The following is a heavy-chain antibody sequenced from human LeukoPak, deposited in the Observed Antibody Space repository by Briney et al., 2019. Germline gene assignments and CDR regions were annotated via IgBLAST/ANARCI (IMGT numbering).Heavy chain of an antibody. CDR1: GFTVRSNY. V-gene: IGHV3-66*01. Sequence: GSLRLSCAASGFTVRSNYMSWVRQAPGKGLEGVSVIYSGGSTYYADSVKGRFTISRDNTKNTLYLQMNSLRAEDTAVYYCAREHYDILTGSKDFDYWGQGTLVTVSS. J-gene: IGHJ4*02. D-gene: IGHD3-9*01. CDR3: AREHYDILTGSKDFDY. CDR2: IYSGGST.